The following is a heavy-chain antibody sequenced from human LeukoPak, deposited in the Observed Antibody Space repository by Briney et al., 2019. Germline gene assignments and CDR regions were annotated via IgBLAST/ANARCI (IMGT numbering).Heavy chain of an antibody. V-gene: IGHV1-2*02. Sequence: ASVKVSCKASGYTFTGYYMNWVRQAPGKGLEWMGWINPNSGGTNYAQKLQGRVTMTRDTSISTAYMELSRLRSDDTAVYYCAREHCSGGSCYHDYWGQGTLVTVSS. CDR1: GYTFTGYY. CDR3: AREHCSGGSCYHDY. CDR2: INPNSGGT. J-gene: IGHJ4*02. D-gene: IGHD2-15*01.